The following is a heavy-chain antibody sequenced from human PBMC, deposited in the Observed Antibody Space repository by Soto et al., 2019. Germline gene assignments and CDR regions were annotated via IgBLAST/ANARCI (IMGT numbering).Heavy chain of an antibody. J-gene: IGHJ5*02. Sequence: SETLSLTCAVYGGSFSGYYWSWIRQPPGKGLEWIGEINHSGSTNYNPSLKSRVTISVDTSKNQFSLKLSSVTAADTAVYYCARGSEIAARPFGDDGKGLNWFDPWGQGTLVTVSS. D-gene: IGHD6-6*01. CDR3: ARGSEIAARPFGDDGKGLNWFDP. V-gene: IGHV4-34*01. CDR1: GGSFSGYY. CDR2: INHSGST.